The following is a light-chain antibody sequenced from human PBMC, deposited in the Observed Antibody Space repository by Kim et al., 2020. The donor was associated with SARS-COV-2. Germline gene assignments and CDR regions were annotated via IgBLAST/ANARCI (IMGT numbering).Light chain of an antibody. J-gene: IGLJ2*01. Sequence: QSVLTQPPSASETPGQRVTISCSGSSSNIGSNAVDWYQQFPGTAPKLLIYSNNQRPSGVPDRFSGSKSGTSASLAISGLQSDDEADYYCAAWDDSLNGPVFGGGTQLTVL. CDR1: SSNIGSNA. V-gene: IGLV1-44*01. CDR3: AAWDDSLNGPV. CDR2: SNN.